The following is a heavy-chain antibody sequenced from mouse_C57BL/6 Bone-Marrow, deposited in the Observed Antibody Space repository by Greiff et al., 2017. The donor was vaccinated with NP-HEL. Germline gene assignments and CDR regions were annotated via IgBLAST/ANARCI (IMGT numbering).Heavy chain of an antibody. Sequence: EVNLVESGGGLVQSGRSLRLSCATSGFTFSDFYMEWVRQAPGKGLEWIAASRNKANDYTTEYSASVKGRFIVSRDTSQSILYLQMNALRAEDTAIYYCARDVGWPGYFDYWGQGTTLTVSS. V-gene: IGHV7-1*01. D-gene: IGHD3-3*01. CDR2: SRNKANDYTT. J-gene: IGHJ2*01. CDR3: ARDVGWPGYFDY. CDR1: GFTFSDFY.